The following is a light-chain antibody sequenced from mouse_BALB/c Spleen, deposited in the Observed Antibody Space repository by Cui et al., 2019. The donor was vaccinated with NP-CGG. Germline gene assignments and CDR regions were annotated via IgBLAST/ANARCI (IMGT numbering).Light chain of an antibody. CDR3: ALWYSNHWV. Sequence: QAVVTQESALTTSPGETVTLTCRSSTGAVTTSNYANWVQEKPDHLFTGLIGGTNNRAPGVPARFSGSLIGDKAALTITGTQIEDEAIYFCALWYSNHWVFGGGTELTVL. J-gene: IGLJ1*01. CDR1: TGAVTTSNY. CDR2: GTN. V-gene: IGLV1*01.